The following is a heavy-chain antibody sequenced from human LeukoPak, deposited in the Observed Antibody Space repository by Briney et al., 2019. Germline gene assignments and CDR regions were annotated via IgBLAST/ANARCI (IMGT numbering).Heavy chain of an antibody. CDR2: IIPILGIA. V-gene: IGHV1-69*04. Sequence: ASVKVSCKASGGTFSSYAISWVRQAPGQGLEWMGRIIPILGIANYAQKFQGRVTIPADKSTSTAYMELSSLRSEDTAVYYCARDGRGQVPDYWAREPWSPSPQ. D-gene: IGHD1-26*01. J-gene: IGHJ4*02. CDR1: GGTFSSYA. CDR3: ARDGRGQVPDY.